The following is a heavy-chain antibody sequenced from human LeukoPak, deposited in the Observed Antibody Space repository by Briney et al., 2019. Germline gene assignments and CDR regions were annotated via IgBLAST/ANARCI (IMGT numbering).Heavy chain of an antibody. Sequence: GGSLRLSCAASGFTFSGYAMSWVRQAPGKGLEWVSAISGSGGSTYYADSVKGRFTISRDNSKNTLYLQMNSLRAEDTAVYYCAKVPYSSGWYDSCGQGTLVTVSS. CDR2: ISGSGGST. V-gene: IGHV3-23*01. J-gene: IGHJ5*01. CDR1: GFTFSGYA. CDR3: AKVPYSSGWYDS. D-gene: IGHD6-19*01.